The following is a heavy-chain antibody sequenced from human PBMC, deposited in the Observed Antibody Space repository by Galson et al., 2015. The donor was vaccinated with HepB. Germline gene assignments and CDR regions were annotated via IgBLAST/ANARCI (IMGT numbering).Heavy chain of an antibody. Sequence: SLRLSCAASGFTFGNYWMNWVRQAPGKGLEWVANIKQDESEKYHVDSVKGRFTISRDNAKNSLYLQMNSLRAEDTAVYYCAREPRFWSGPTYAMDVWGQGTTVTVSS. CDR1: GFTFGNYW. D-gene: IGHD3-3*01. J-gene: IGHJ6*02. CDR2: IKQDESEK. CDR3: AREPRFWSGPTYAMDV. V-gene: IGHV3-7*01.